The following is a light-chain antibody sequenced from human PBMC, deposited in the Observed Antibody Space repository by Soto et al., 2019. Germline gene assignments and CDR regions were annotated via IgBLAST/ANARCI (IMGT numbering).Light chain of an antibody. J-gene: IGKJ4*01. CDR1: QSVGSY. CDR3: QQYRSSPLT. CDR2: DTS. Sequence: EIVLTQSPGTLSLSPGERATLSCRASQSVGSYLAWYQQKPGQAPRLLISDTSSRATGIPDRVSGSGSGTDFSLTISRLQPEDFAVYYCQQYRSSPLTFGGGTKVDIK. V-gene: IGKV3-20*01.